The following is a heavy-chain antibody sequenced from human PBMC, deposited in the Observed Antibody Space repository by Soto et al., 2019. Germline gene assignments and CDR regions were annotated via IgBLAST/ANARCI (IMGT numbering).Heavy chain of an antibody. CDR3: ARLKEVTTSDY. D-gene: IGHD4-17*01. CDR2: VNTGNGNT. Sequence: ASVKVSCKASGYTFTAYPIHWVRQAPGQSLEWVGWVNTGNGNTAYSQKFQGRVTMTRDTSTSTVYMELSSLRSEDTAVYYCARLKEVTTSDYWGQGTLVTVSS. J-gene: IGHJ4*02. V-gene: IGHV1-3*04. CDR1: GYTFTAYP.